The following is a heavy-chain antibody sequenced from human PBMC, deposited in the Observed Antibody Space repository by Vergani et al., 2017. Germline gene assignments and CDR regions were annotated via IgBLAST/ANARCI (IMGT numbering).Heavy chain of an antibody. CDR1: GFTFSSYA. CDR3: ARDRVEQQLADDYYYYGMDV. CDR2: ISYDGSNK. V-gene: IGHV3-30*14. Sequence: QVQLVESGGGVVQPGRSLRLSCAASGFTFSSYAMHWVRQAPGKGLEWVAVISYDGSNKYYADFVKGRFTISRDNSKNTLYLQMNSMRAEDTAVYYCARDRVEQQLADDYYYYGMDVWGQGTTVTVSS. D-gene: IGHD6-13*01. J-gene: IGHJ6*02.